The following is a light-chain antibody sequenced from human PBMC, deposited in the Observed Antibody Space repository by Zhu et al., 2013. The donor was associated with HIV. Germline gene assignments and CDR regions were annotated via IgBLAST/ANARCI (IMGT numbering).Light chain of an antibody. CDR1: SSNIGAGYD. Sequence: QSVLTQPPSASGTPGQRVTISCSGSSSNIGAGYDVHWYQQLPGTAPKLLIYGNSNRPSGVPDRFSGSKSGTSASLAITGLQAEDEADYYCQSYDSSLSGWVFGGGTKADRP. J-gene: IGLJ2*01. CDR3: QSYDSSLSGWV. CDR2: GNS. V-gene: IGLV1-40*01.